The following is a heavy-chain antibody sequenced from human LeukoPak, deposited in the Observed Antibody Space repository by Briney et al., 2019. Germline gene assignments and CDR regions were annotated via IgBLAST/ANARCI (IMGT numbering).Heavy chain of an antibody. D-gene: IGHD3-10*01. CDR1: GFTFSSYA. CDR2: IHSDGSNK. CDR3: AKDKGVFYFDY. Sequence: PGGSLRLSCAASGFTFSSYAMHWVRQAPGKGLEWVAFIHSDGSNKHYADSVKGRFTISRENSKNTLYLQMNSLRAEDTAVYYCAKDKGVFYFDYWGQGSLVTVSS. J-gene: IGHJ4*02. V-gene: IGHV3-30*02.